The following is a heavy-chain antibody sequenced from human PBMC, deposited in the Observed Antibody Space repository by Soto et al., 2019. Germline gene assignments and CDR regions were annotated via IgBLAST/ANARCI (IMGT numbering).Heavy chain of an antibody. D-gene: IGHD5-18*01. CDR3: VRDGGYSNGLDFDY. V-gene: IGHV3-74*01. CDR1: GFTFSDSW. Sequence: GGCLRLSCAASGFTFSDSWMHRARQAPGKGLVWVSRINTDGSDTNYADSVKGRFTISRDNAENTLDLQMNSLRAEDTAVYYCVRDGGYSNGLDFDYWGQGTLVTVSS. J-gene: IGHJ4*02. CDR2: INTDGSDT.